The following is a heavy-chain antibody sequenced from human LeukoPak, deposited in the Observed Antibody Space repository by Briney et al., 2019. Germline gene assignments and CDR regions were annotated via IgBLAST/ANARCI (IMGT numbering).Heavy chain of an antibody. CDR1: GFTFSSYS. Sequence: GGSLRLSCAASGFTFSSYSMNWVRQAPGKGLEWVSSISSSSSYIYYADSVKGRFTISRDNAKNSLYLQMNSLRAEDTAVYYCARVYLVVVPAAIRYYYMDVWGKGTTVTVPS. D-gene: IGHD2-2*01. CDR3: ARVYLVVVPAAIRYYYMDV. CDR2: ISSSSSYI. V-gene: IGHV3-21*01. J-gene: IGHJ6*03.